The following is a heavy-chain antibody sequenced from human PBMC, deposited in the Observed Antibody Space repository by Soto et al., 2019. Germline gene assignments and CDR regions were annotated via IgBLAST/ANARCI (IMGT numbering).Heavy chain of an antibody. CDR1: GGSISSGGYY. CDR2: IYYSGST. D-gene: IGHD2-15*01. CDR3: ARSTDCSGGSCYWFDP. J-gene: IGHJ5*02. Sequence: QVQLQESGPGLVKPSQTLSLTCTVSGGSISSGGYYWSWIRQHPGKGLEWIGYIYYSGSTYYNPSLKIRVTISVDTSKNQFSLKLSSVTAADTAVYYCARSTDCSGGSCYWFDPWGQGTLVTVSS. V-gene: IGHV4-31*03.